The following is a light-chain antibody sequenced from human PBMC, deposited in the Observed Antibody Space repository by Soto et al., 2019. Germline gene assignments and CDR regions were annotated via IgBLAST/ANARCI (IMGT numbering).Light chain of an antibody. CDR2: DVS. V-gene: IGLV2-11*01. Sequence: QSALTQPRSVSGSPGQSVTISCTGSSSDVGGYNYVSWYQQHPGKAPKVMIYDVSKRPSGVPDRFSGSKSGNTASLTISGLQAEDETDYYCCAYAGSYTIAFGTGTKLTVL. CDR3: CAYAGSYTIA. J-gene: IGLJ1*01. CDR1: SSDVGGYNY.